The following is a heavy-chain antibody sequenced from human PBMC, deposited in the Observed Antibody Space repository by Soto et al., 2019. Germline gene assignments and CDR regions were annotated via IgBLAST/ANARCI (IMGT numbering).Heavy chain of an antibody. D-gene: IGHD3-3*02. CDR2: IMPVFATP. Sequence: QVQLMQSGAEVKKPGSSVKVSCKASGGTFSTSAISWVRQAPGEGLEWVGGIMPVFATPDYAQKFQGRVTISAAESTTTAYLELTSLTTHDTAVYYCARDKNRQQLGGNYYYILDVWGQGTAITVSS. V-gene: IGHV1-69*12. CDR1: GGTFSTSA. CDR3: ARDKNRQQLGGNYYYILDV. J-gene: IGHJ6*02.